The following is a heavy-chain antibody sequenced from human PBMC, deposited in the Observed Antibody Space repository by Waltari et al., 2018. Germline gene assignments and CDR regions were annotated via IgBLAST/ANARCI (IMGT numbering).Heavy chain of an antibody. V-gene: IGHV4-38-2*01. J-gene: IGHJ6*02. CDR2: IYHSGST. CDR3: ASSRPEATGNYYGMDV. CDR1: GYSISSGYY. D-gene: IGHD1-26*01. Sequence: QVQLQESGPGLVKPSETLSLTCAVSGYSISSGYYWGWIRQPPGKGLEWIGSIYHSGSTYYNPSLKSRVTISVDTSKNQFSLKLSSVTAADTAVYYCASSRPEATGNYYGMDVWGQGTTVTVSS.